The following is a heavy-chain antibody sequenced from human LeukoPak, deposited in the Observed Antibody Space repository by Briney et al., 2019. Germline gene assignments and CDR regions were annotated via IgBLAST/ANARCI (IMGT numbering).Heavy chain of an antibody. CDR2: IYYSGST. J-gene: IGHJ6*02. V-gene: IGHV4-31*03. Sequence: SETLSLTCTVSGGSISSGGYYWSWIRQHPGKGLEWIGYIYYSGSTYYNPSLKSRVTISVDTSKNQFSLKLSSVTAADTAVYYCARAPYDFWSGNKGYGMDVWGQGTTVTVSS. CDR3: ARAPYDFWSGNKGYGMDV. CDR1: GGSISSGGYY. D-gene: IGHD3-3*01.